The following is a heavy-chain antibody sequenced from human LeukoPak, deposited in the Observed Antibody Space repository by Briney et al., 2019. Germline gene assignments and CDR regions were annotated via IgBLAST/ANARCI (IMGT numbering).Heavy chain of an antibody. Sequence: GGSLRLSCAASGFTFSSYGMHWVRQAPGKGLEWVAVISYDGSNKYYADSVKGRFTISRDNSKNTLYLQMNSLRAEDTAVYYCAKTPRESSGYYYYYGMDVWGQGTTVTVSS. V-gene: IGHV3-30*18. CDR1: GFTFSSYG. CDR3: AKTPRESSGYYYYYGMDV. J-gene: IGHJ6*02. D-gene: IGHD3-22*01. CDR2: ISYDGSNK.